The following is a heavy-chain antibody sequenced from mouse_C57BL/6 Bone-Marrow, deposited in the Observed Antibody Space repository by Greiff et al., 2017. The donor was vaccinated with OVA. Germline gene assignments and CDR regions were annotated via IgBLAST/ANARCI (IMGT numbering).Heavy chain of an antibody. Sequence: QVQLQQSGAELARPGASVKLSCKASGYTFTSYGISWVKQRTGQGLEWIGEIYPRSGNTYYNEKFKGKATLTADKASSTAYMELGSLTSEDSAVYFCARGEIVTGIYVDYWGQGTSVTVSS. D-gene: IGHD2-5*01. CDR2: IYPRSGNT. V-gene: IGHV1-81*01. CDR3: ARGEIVTGIYVDY. CDR1: GYTFTSYG. J-gene: IGHJ4*01.